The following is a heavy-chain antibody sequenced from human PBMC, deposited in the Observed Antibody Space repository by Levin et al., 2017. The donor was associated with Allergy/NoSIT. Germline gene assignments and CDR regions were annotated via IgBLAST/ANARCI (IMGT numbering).Heavy chain of an antibody. CDR3: ARYGSGIYYYYYYYMDV. V-gene: IGHV4-34*01. CDR1: GGSFSGSY. J-gene: IGHJ6*03. Sequence: SQTLSLPCAVYGGSFSGSYWSWIRPPPGKGLEWIGEINHSGSTNYNPSLKSRVTISVDTSKNQFSLKLSSVTAADTAVYYCARYGSGIYYYYYYYMDVWGKGTTVTVSS. CDR2: INHSGST. D-gene: IGHD3-10*01.